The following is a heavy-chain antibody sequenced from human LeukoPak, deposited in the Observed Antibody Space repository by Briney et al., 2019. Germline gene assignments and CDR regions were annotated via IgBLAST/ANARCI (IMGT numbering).Heavy chain of an antibody. V-gene: IGHV4-39*01. CDR2: IYYTGST. CDR1: SGSISNISFY. Sequence: PSETLSLTCTVSSGSISNISFYWGWIRQAPGKGLEWIGSIYYTGSTYYNPSLKSRVTIYIDTSKNHFSLTLSSVTAADTAMYYCAKHGRESPYHYGSGSSIIDSWGQGILVTVSS. J-gene: IGHJ4*02. CDR3: AKHGRESPYHYGSGSSIIDS. D-gene: IGHD3-10*01.